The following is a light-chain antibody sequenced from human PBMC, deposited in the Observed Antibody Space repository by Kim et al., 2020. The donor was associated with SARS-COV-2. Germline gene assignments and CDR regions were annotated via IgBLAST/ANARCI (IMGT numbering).Light chain of an antibody. CDR2: GRN. J-gene: IGLJ1*01. V-gene: IGLV3-19*01. CDR3: NSRDSSGNHQV. CDR1: SLRTNY. Sequence: ALGQTVRIKGQGDSLRTNYANWYQQKPGQAPVLVMFGRNNRPSGTTDRFSGSSSGNTASLIITGAQAEDEADYYCNSRDSSGNHQVFGTGTKVTVL.